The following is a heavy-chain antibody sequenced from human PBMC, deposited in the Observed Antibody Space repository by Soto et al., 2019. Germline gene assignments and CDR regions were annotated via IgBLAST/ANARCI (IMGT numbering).Heavy chain of an antibody. CDR1: GGTFSSYA. V-gene: IGHV1-69*06. Sequence: SVKVSCKASGGTFSSYAISWVRQAPGQGLEWMGGIIPIFGTANYAQKFQGRVTITADKSTSTAHMELSSLRSEDTAVYYCARERGSGYSLYYYGMDVWGQGTTVTVSS. D-gene: IGHD3-3*01. CDR3: ARERGSGYSLYYYGMDV. CDR2: IIPIFGTA. J-gene: IGHJ6*02.